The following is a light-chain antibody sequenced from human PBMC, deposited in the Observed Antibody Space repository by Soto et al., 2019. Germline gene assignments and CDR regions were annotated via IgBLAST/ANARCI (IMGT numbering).Light chain of an antibody. J-gene: IGKJ1*01. Sequence: DIQMTQSPSTLSTSVADRVTITCRASRSISSWLAWYQQKPGKAPKLLIYDASSLESGVPSRFSGSGSGTEFTLTISSLQPDDFATYYCQQYNSYRTFGQGTKVDIK. CDR3: QQYNSYRT. CDR2: DAS. V-gene: IGKV1-5*01. CDR1: RSISSW.